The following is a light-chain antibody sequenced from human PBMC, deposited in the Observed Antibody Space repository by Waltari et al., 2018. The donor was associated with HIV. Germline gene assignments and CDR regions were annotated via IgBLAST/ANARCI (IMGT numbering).Light chain of an antibody. J-gene: IGKJ4*01. CDR1: QSLLHTNGYNY. CDR3: METLQTPRLT. V-gene: IGKV2-28*01. CDR2: LGS. Sequence: DIVLTPSPLSLPVTPVEPPSISCRSSQSLLHTNGYNYLDWYLQKPGQSPQLLIYLGSNRASGVPDRFSGSGAGTDFTLKISRVEAEDVGVYYCMETLQTPRLTFGGGTKVEIK.